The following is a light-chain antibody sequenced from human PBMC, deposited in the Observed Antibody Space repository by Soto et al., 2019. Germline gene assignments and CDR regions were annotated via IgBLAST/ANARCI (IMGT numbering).Light chain of an antibody. CDR3: QQYGSPPFT. CDR1: QSVNSNY. V-gene: IGKV3-20*01. J-gene: IGKJ3*01. Sequence: DSVLTQSPGTLSLSPGERATLSCRASQSVNSNYLAWSQQKPGQAPRLLIYDASRRATGIPDRFSGSGSGTDFTLTISRLEPEDFAVYYCQQYGSPPFTFGPGTKVDIK. CDR2: DAS.